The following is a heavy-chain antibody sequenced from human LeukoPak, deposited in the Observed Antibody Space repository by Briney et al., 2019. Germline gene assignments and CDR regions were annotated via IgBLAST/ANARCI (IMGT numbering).Heavy chain of an antibody. Sequence: GASVKVSCKASGYTFTGYYLHWVRQAPGQGLEWMGRINPNSGGTNYAQKFQGRVTMTRDTSISTAYMELSRLRSDDTAMYYCARDGSPFCDSSGYYYEVYWGQGTLVTVSS. V-gene: IGHV1-2*06. CDR2: INPNSGGT. D-gene: IGHD3-22*01. CDR3: ARDGSPFCDSSGYYYEVY. J-gene: IGHJ4*02. CDR1: GYTFTGYY.